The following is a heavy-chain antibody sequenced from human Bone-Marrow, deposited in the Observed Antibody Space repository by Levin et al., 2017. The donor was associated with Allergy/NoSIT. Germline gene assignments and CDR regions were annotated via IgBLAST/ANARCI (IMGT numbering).Heavy chain of an antibody. CDR1: GATVSSNTVA. J-gene: IGHJ3*02. Sequence: SETLSLTCAISGATVSSNTVAWNWIRQSPSRGLEWLGRTYYRSKWYNDYAGSVKSRITINPDTSKNQFSLQLNSVTPKDTAVYYCARAYFDFWNNFLHDAFDIWGQGTTVTVSS. CDR3: ARAYFDFWNNFLHDAFDI. V-gene: IGHV6-1*01. CDR2: TYYRSKWYN. D-gene: IGHD3-3*01.